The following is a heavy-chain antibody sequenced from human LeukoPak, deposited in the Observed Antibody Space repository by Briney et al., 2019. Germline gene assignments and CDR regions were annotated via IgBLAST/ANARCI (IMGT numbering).Heavy chain of an antibody. D-gene: IGHD3-3*01. Sequence: SQTLSLTCTVSGGSISSGDYYWSWIRQPAGKGLEWIGRIYTSGSTNYNPSLKSRVTISVDTSKNQFSLKLSSVTAADTAVYYCARAPEYDFWSGYKICYYMDVWGKGTTVTVSS. CDR1: GGSISSGDYY. CDR3: ARAPEYDFWSGYKICYYMDV. CDR2: IYTSGST. V-gene: IGHV4-61*02. J-gene: IGHJ6*03.